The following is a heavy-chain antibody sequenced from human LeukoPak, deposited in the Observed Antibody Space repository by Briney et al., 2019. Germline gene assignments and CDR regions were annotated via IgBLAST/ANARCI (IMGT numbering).Heavy chain of an antibody. D-gene: IGHD3-9*01. V-gene: IGHV1-46*01. CDR2: INPSGGTT. Sequence: GASVKVSCKASGYTFTSCYMHWVRQAPGQGLEWMGIINPSGGTTSYAQKFQGRVTMTRDTSTSTVYMELSSLRSEDTAVYYCARCGEPSYDILTGYSRFDYWGQGTLVTVSS. CDR1: GYTFTSCY. CDR3: ARCGEPSYDILTGYSRFDY. J-gene: IGHJ4*02.